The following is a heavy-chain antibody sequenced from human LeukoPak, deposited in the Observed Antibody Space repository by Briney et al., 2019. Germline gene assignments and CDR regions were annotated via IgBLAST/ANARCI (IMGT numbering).Heavy chain of an antibody. CDR1: GDSVSSNSAV. J-gene: IGHJ5*02. V-gene: IGHV6-1*01. D-gene: IGHD3-16*01. Sequence: SQTLSLTCAISGDSVSSNSAVWNWIGQSPSRGLEWLGRTYYRSEWFIDYAPSVKSRISINPDTSKNQFSLQLDSVAPEDTAVYYCARHYGPWGQGTLVTVSS. CDR3: ARHYGP. CDR2: TYYRSEWFI.